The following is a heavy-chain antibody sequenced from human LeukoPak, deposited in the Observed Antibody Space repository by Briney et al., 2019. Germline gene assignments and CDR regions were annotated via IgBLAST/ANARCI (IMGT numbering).Heavy chain of an antibody. J-gene: IGHJ4*02. CDR3: AKVDIVATIDAGRLVDY. Sequence: GGSLRLSCAASGFTLSSYGMQWFRQAPDKGLEWVAAISNDGSNKYYADSVKGRFTISRDNSKNTLYLQMNSLRAEDTAVYYCAKVDIVATIDAGRLVDYWGQGTLVTVSP. V-gene: IGHV3-30*18. CDR2: ISNDGSNK. D-gene: IGHD5-12*01. CDR1: GFTLSSYG.